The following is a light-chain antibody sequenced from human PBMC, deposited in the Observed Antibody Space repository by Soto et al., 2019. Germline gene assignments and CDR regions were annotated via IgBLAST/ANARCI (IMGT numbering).Light chain of an antibody. Sequence: EIVMPQSPATLSVSPGERATLSCRASPSVSSNLAWYQQKPGQAPRLLIYGASTMATGIPARFSGSGSGTAFTLNISSLQSEYFAVYYCQQYKNWPITFGQGPRLEIK. CDR1: PSVSSN. CDR2: GAS. J-gene: IGKJ5*01. V-gene: IGKV3-15*01. CDR3: QQYKNWPIT.